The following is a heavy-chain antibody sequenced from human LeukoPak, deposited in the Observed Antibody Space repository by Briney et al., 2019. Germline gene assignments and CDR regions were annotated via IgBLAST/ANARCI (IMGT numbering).Heavy chain of an antibody. D-gene: IGHD2-2*01. CDR2: ISGSGDKT. J-gene: IGHJ4*02. Sequence: GGSLRLSCAASGFPFSGYAMSWVRQAPGKGLEWVSSISGSGDKTYYADSVKGRFTISRDNSRNTLYVQMNSLRAEDTAVYYCAKDCSSASCQRLFDSWGQGTLVAVSS. CDR1: GFPFSGYA. V-gene: IGHV3-23*01. CDR3: AKDCSSASCQRLFDS.